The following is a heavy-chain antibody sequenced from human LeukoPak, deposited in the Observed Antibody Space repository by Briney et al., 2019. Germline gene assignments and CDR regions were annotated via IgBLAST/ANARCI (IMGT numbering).Heavy chain of an antibody. CDR1: GFTFSSYA. CDR3: ARDPGSWDFDY. V-gene: IGHV3-30-3*01. D-gene: IGHD1-26*01. CDR2: ISYDGSNK. J-gene: IGHJ4*02. Sequence: GRSLRLSCAASGFTFSSYAMHWVRQAPGKGLEWVAVISYDGSNKYYADSVKGRFTISRDNSKNTLYLQMNSLRAEDTAVYSCARDPGSWDFDYWGQGTLVTVSS.